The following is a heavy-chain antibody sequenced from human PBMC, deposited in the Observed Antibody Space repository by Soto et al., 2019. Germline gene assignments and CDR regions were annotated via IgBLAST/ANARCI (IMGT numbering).Heavy chain of an antibody. J-gene: IGHJ5*01. CDR2: IYYSGST. D-gene: IGHD5-12*01. CDR3: ARDVATICP. V-gene: IGHV4-59*01. CDR1: GDSISSYY. Sequence: SETLSLTCTVSGDSISSYYWTWIRQPPGKGLEWIGYIYYSGSTNYNPSLKSRVTISVDTSKNQFSLKLTSVTAADTAVYYCARDVATICPWGQGTLVTGSS.